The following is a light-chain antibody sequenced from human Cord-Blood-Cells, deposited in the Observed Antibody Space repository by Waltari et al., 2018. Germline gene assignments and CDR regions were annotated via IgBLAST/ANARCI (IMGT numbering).Light chain of an antibody. CDR3: QQYNIRWT. J-gene: IGKJ1*01. V-gene: IGKV3-15*01. Sequence: DIVMTHSPAILSVSPGEGATLSCRASQSVSSNLAWYQQKPGQAPRLLIYGASTRATGIPARFSGSGSGTEFTLTISSLQSEDFAVYYCQQYNIRWTFGQGTKVEIK. CDR2: GAS. CDR1: QSVSSN.